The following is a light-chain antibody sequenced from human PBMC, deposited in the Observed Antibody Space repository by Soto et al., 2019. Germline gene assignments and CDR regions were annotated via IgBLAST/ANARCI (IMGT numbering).Light chain of an antibody. CDR3: QQYGSSAIT. CDR2: GAS. CDR1: QSIISNY. V-gene: IGKV3-20*01. Sequence: SPGTLSLSPGERATLSCRASQSIISNYLAWYQQRPGQAPSLLIYGASSRATGIPDRFSGSGSGTDFTLTISTLEPEDFAVYSCQQYGSSAITFGQVTLLEIK. J-gene: IGKJ5*01.